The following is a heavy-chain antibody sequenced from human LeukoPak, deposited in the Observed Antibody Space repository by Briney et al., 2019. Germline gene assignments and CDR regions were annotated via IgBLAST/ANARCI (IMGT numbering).Heavy chain of an antibody. J-gene: IGHJ4*02. Sequence: PSGTLSLTCAVSGGSISGSTWWSWVRQPPGKELEWIGEISQTGSTTHNPSLKSRLTVSVDKSKNQLSLELSSVTAADTAVYHCASSGAQSGSYLSRLVYWGQGTLVTVSS. CDR1: GGSISGSTW. D-gene: IGHD1-26*01. CDR3: ASSGAQSGSYLSRLVY. CDR2: ISQTGST. V-gene: IGHV4-4*02.